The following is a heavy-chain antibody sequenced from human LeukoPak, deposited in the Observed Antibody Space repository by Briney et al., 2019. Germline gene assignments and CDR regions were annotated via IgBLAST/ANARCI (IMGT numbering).Heavy chain of an antibody. CDR3: ARGRVVVPAAMPNWFDP. V-gene: IGHV1-3*01. D-gene: IGHD2-2*01. Sequence: GASVKVSCKASGYTFTSYAMHWVRQAPGQRLEWMGWINAGNGNTKYSQKFQGRVTINRDTSASTAYMELSSLRSEDTAVYYCARGRVVVPAAMPNWFDPWGQGTLVTVSS. CDR2: INAGNGNT. J-gene: IGHJ5*02. CDR1: GYTFTSYA.